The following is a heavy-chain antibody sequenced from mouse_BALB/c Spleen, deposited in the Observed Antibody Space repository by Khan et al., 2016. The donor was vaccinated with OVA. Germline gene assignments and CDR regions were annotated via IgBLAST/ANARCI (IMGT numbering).Heavy chain of an antibody. CDR2: IYPGNSDT. V-gene: IGHV1-5*01. CDR1: GYSFTSYW. Sequence: EVQLQQSGTVLARPGASVKMSCKASGYSFTSYWMYWIKQRPGQGLEWIGGIYPGNSDTSYNQKFQGKAKLTAGTSASTAYMEFSSLTNEDSAVYYWTRGGYSSFAYWGQGTLVTGSA. CDR3: TRGGYSSFAY. D-gene: IGHD1-3*01. J-gene: IGHJ3*01.